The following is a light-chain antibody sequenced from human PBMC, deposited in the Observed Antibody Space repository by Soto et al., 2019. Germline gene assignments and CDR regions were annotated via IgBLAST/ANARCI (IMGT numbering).Light chain of an antibody. CDR3: QQSYSTPPRT. CDR1: QSISSY. V-gene: IGKV1-39*01. Sequence: DIQMTQSPSSLSASVGDRVTITCRASQSISSYLNWYQQKPGKAPKLLIYAASSLQSVVPSRFSGSGSGTDFTLTISSLQPEDFATYYCQQSYSTPPRTFGQGTKVEIK. CDR2: AAS. J-gene: IGKJ1*01.